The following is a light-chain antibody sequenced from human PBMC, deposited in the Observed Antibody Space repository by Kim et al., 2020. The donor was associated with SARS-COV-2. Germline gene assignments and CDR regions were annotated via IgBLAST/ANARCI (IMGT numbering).Light chain of an antibody. V-gene: IGLV2-14*04. CDR2: DVS. CDR1: SGAVGRYNY. Sequence: GQSITISCTGTSGAVGRYNYVSWYQQHPGKAPKLMIYDVSERPSGVSDRFSGSKSGNTASLTISGLQAEDEGDYYCSSYASSSSYVFGTGTKVTVL. J-gene: IGLJ1*01. CDR3: SSYASSSSYV.